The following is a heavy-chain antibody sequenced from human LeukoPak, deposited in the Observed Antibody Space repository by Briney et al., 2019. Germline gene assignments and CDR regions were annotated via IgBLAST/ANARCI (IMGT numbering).Heavy chain of an antibody. CDR1: GFTFSNYW. Sequence: GGSLRLSCAASGFTFSNYWMSWVRQAPGKGLEWVANVKEDGSEKYYVDSVKGRFTIFRDNAKNSLYLQMNSLRAEDTAIYFCANSRGYGSGNLWGQGTLVTVSS. J-gene: IGHJ4*02. CDR3: ANSRGYGSGNL. V-gene: IGHV3-7*03. D-gene: IGHD3-10*01. CDR2: VKEDGSEK.